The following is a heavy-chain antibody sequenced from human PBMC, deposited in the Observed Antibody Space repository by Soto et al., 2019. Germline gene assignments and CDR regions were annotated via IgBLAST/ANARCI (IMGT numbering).Heavy chain of an antibody. Sequence: SETLSLTCTVSRGSISGYYWSWIRHHPGNGLEWIGYIYYTGTTYYNPSLKSRVTISVDTSKSQFSLRLSSVTAADTAMYYCARFYYDSSGYYNPSVNDAFDIWGQGTMVT. CDR2: IYYTGTT. V-gene: IGHV4-31*03. J-gene: IGHJ3*02. D-gene: IGHD3-22*01. CDR1: RGSISGYY. CDR3: ARFYYDSSGYYNPSVNDAFDI.